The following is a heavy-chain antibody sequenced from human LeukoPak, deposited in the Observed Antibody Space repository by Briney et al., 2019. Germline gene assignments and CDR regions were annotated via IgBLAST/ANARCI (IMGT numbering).Heavy chain of an antibody. CDR3: ARGYCSGGSCPYYYYYGMDV. CDR1: GGTFSSYA. CDR2: IIPIFGTA. Sequence: SVTVSCTASGGTFSSYAISWVRQAPGQGLEWMGGIIPIFGTANYAQKFQGRVTITADKSTSTAYMELSSLRSEDTAVYYCARGYCSGGSCPYYYYYGMDVWGQGTTVTVSS. V-gene: IGHV1-69*06. J-gene: IGHJ6*02. D-gene: IGHD2-15*01.